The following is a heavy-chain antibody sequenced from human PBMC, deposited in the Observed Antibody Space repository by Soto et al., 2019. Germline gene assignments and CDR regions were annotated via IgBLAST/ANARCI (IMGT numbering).Heavy chain of an antibody. CDR1: GFTFSDHY. CDR2: IRNKANSYTT. CDR3: ARGYCSGGTCYTFDY. D-gene: IGHD2-15*01. Sequence: EVQLVESGGGLVQPGGSLRLSCAASGFTFSDHYMDWVRQAPGKGLEWVGRIRNKANSYTTEYVASVEGRFTISRDDSKNSLYLHMTSLTTDDTAVYYCARGYCSGGTCYTFDYWGQGTLVTVSS. J-gene: IGHJ4*02. V-gene: IGHV3-72*01.